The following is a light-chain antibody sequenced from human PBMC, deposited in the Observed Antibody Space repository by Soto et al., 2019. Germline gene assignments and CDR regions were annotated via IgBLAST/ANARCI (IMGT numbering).Light chain of an antibody. CDR1: QSISSW. CDR3: QQYNSYSRT. J-gene: IGKJ1*01. Sequence: DIQMTQAPSTLSASGGDRVTITCRASQSISSWLAWYQQKPGKAPKLLIYKASSLESGVPSRFSGSGSGTEFTLTISSLQPDDFATYYSQQYNSYSRTFGQGNKVEIK. CDR2: KAS. V-gene: IGKV1-5*03.